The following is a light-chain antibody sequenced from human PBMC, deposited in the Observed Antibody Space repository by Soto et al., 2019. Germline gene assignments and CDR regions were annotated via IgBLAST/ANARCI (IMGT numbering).Light chain of an antibody. CDR1: SSNIGAGYD. CDR2: GNS. J-gene: IGLJ1*01. V-gene: IGLV1-40*01. CDR3: QSHDSSLSAYV. Sequence: QSVLTQPPSVSGAPGQRVTISCTGSSSNIGAGYDVHWYQQLPGTAPKLLIYGNSNRPSGVPDRFSGSKSGTSASLAITGLLAEDEADFYCQSHDSSLSAYVFGTGTKLTVL.